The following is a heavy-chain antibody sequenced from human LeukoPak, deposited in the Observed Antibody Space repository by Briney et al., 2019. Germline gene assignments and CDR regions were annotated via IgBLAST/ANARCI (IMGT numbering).Heavy chain of an antibody. CDR2: ISSSSSYT. CDR1: GFTFSDYY. Sequence: KPGGSLRLSCAASGFTFSDYYMSWIRQAPGKGLEWVLYISSSSSYTNYADSVKGRFTISRDNAKNSLYLQMNSLRAEDTAVYYCARGEMITFGGVIENWFDPWGQGTLVTVSS. CDR3: ARGEMITFGGVIENWFDP. J-gene: IGHJ5*02. V-gene: IGHV3-11*05. D-gene: IGHD3-16*02.